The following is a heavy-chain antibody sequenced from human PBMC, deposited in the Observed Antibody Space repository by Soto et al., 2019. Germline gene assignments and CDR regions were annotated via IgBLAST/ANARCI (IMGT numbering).Heavy chain of an antibody. J-gene: IGHJ6*02. D-gene: IGHD2-8*02. CDR2: IYYSGST. V-gene: IGHV4-59*01. Sequence: PSETLSLTCTVSGGSISSYYWSWIRQPPGKGLEWIGYIYYSGSTNYNPSLKSRVTISVDTSKNQFSLKLSSVTAADTAVYYCARTSGGNYYYGMDVWGQGTTVTVSS. CDR3: ARTSGGNYYYGMDV. CDR1: GGSISSYY.